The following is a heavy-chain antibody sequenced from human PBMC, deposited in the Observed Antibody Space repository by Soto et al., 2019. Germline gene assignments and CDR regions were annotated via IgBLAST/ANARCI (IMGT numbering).Heavy chain of an antibody. CDR2: IYYSGST. V-gene: IGHV4-61*01. CDR3: ARSVGGMDV. Sequence: PSETLSLTCPVSGGSVSSGSYYWSWIRQPPGKGLEWIGYIYYSGSTNYNPSLKSRVTISVDTSKNQFSLKLSSVTAADTAVYYCARSVGGMDVWGQGTTVTVSS. CDR1: GGSVSSGSYY. J-gene: IGHJ6*02.